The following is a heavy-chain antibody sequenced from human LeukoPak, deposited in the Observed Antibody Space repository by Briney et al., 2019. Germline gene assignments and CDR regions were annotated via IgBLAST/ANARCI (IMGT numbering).Heavy chain of an antibody. CDR1: GFTFSSYA. CDR2: ISGSGGST. V-gene: IGHV3-23*01. CDR3: AKDTAYYYGSGSFYFDY. J-gene: IGHJ4*02. Sequence: SGGSLRLSCAASGFTFSSYAMSWVRQAPGKGLEWVSAISGSGGSTYYADSVEGRFTISRDNSKNTLYLQMNSLRAEDTAVYYCAKDTAYYYGSGSFYFDYWGQGTLVTVSS. D-gene: IGHD3-10*01.